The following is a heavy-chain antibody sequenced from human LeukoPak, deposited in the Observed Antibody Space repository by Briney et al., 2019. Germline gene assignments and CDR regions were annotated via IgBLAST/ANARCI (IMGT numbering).Heavy chain of an antibody. CDR2: ISSSSSTI. CDR3: AKKSKAAAIYYYYYYMDV. D-gene: IGHD6-13*01. J-gene: IGHJ6*03. Sequence: GTSLRLSCAASGFTFSSYSMNWVRQAPGKGLEWVSYISSSSSTIYYADSVKGRFTISRDNAKNSLYLQMNSLRAEDTAVYYCAKKSKAAAIYYYYYYMDVWGKGTTVTVSS. V-gene: IGHV3-48*01. CDR1: GFTFSSYS.